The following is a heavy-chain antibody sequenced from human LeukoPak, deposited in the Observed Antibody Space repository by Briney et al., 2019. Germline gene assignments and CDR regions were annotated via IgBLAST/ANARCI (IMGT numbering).Heavy chain of an antibody. Sequence: GGSLRLSCAASGITFSSYEMNWVRQAAGKGQEMVSYISSSGSTIYYADSVKGRFTITRDNAKNSLYLQMNSLRGEDTAVYYCALYFDWLWGGNLDYWGQGTLVTVSS. V-gene: IGHV3-48*03. CDR2: ISSSGSTI. CDR1: GITFSSYE. D-gene: IGHD3-9*01. J-gene: IGHJ4*02. CDR3: ALYFDWLWGGNLDY.